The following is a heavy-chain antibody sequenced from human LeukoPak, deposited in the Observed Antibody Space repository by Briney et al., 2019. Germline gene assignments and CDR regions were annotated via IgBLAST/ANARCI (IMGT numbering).Heavy chain of an antibody. CDR1: GYTFTGYY. V-gene: IGHV1-2*02. CDR2: INPNSGGT. Sequence: ASVKVSCKAFGYTFTGYYMHWVRQAPGQGLEWMGWINPNSGGTNYAQKFQGRVTMTRDTSISTAYMELSRLRSDDTAVYYCARDPVSYYYDSSGCYNWFDPWGQGTLVTVSS. CDR3: ARDPVSYYYDSSGCYNWFDP. D-gene: IGHD3-22*01. J-gene: IGHJ5*02.